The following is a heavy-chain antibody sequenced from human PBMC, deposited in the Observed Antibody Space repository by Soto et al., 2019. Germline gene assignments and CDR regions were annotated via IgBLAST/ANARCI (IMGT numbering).Heavy chain of an antibody. CDR2: VYYTGGT. J-gene: IGHJ6*02. Sequence: QVELQQSGPRLVKPSEPLSLTCSVSSGPSSSHNWCWIRQSPGRGLELVGYVYYTGGTSYNPFLRRRVTLSAETSTNHLPLTLSSVSAAETAVYYCVRKGIGHLHRVADVWGQGTTVSVSS. CDR1: SGPSSSHN. D-gene: IGHD2-15*01. V-gene: IGHV4-59*08. CDR3: VRKGIGHLHRVADV.